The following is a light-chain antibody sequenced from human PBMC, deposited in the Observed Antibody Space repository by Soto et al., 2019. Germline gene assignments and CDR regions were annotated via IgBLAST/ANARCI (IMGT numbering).Light chain of an antibody. CDR2: GAS. Sequence: EIVLTQSPGTLSLSPGERATLSCRASQSVSSSYLAWYQQKPGQAPRLLIYGASSRATGIPDRFSGSGSGTDFLRTISRLEPEDFAVYYCQQYGSSPACGGGTKVESK. CDR1: QSVSSSY. J-gene: IGKJ4*01. CDR3: QQYGSSPA. V-gene: IGKV3-20*01.